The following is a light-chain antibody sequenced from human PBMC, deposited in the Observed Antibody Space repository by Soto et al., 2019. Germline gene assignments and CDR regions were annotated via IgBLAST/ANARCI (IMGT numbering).Light chain of an antibody. J-gene: IGLJ3*02. CDR1: SSNIGAGYD. CDR2: RNV. Sequence: QSVLTQPPSVSGAPGQRVTISCTGSSSNIGAGYDVHWYQQLPGTAPKLLIYRNVNRPSGVPDRFSGSKSGNTASLTVSGLQTEDEADYYCGSHAGNSNLVFGGGTKLTVL. V-gene: IGLV1-40*01. CDR3: GSHAGNSNLV.